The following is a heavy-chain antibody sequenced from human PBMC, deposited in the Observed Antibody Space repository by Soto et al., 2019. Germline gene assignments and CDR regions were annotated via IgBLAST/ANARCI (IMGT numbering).Heavy chain of an antibody. CDR3: AKDYLGTNVMFES. Sequence: GGSLRLSCVASGFSFRNYAMSWVRQVPGKGLEWVSGITAGGEETYYADSVKGWFSVSRDNSQNTLFLQMNSLRAEDTAVYYCAKDYLGTNVMFESWGQGTLVTVSS. V-gene: IGHV3-23*01. CDR1: GFSFRNYA. J-gene: IGHJ5*01. CDR2: ITAGGEET. D-gene: IGHD1-7*01.